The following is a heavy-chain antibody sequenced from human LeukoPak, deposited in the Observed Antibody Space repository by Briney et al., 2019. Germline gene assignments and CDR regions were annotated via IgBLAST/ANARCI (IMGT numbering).Heavy chain of an antibody. D-gene: IGHD1-20*01. J-gene: IGHJ4*02. CDR1: GFTFSSYW. V-gene: IGHV3-7*01. Sequence: GGSLRLSCAASGFTFSSYWMRWVRQAPGKGLEWVANINQDGGQKNYMDSVKGRFTVSRDNAGNSLFLQMNSLRVEDTAVYYCARGPSGGNNLWVDYWGQGTLVTVSS. CDR2: INQDGGQK. CDR3: ARGPSGGNNLWVDY.